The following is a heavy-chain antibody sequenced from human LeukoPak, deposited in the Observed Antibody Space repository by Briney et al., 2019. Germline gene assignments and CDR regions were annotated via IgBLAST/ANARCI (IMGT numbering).Heavy chain of an antibody. CDR1: GGSISSSNHY. D-gene: IGHD3-10*01. CDR2: IYYSGST. J-gene: IGHJ6*02. Sequence: PSETLSLTCTVSGGSISSSNHYWGWIRQPPGKGLEWIGSIYYSGSTYYNPSLKSRVTISVDTSKNQFSLKLSSVTAADTAVYYCARGSMVRGVIDYYYYGMDVWGQGATVTVSS. CDR3: ARGSMVRGVIDYYYYGMDV. V-gene: IGHV4-39*01.